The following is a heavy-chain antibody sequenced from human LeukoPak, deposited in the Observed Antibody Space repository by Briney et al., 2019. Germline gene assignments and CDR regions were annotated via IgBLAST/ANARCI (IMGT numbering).Heavy chain of an antibody. Sequence: AGGSLRLSCAASGFSFSSRNMNWVRQAPGKGLEWVSYISASTSSIYYADSVKGRFTISRDIGKNLLYLQMNSLRAEDTAVYYCAASSGSGNYAYYFDYWGQGTLVTVSS. CDR1: GFSFSSRN. J-gene: IGHJ4*02. CDR3: AASSGSGNYAYYFDY. CDR2: ISASTSSI. D-gene: IGHD3-22*01. V-gene: IGHV3-48*04.